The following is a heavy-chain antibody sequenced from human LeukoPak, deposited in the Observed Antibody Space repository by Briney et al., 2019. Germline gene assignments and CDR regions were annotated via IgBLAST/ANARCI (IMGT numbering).Heavy chain of an antibody. CDR2: INPSGGST. Sequence: GASVKVSCKASGYTFTSYYMHWVRQAPGQGLEWMGIINPSGGSTSYAQKFQGRVTMTRDTSTSTVYMELSSLRSEDTAVYYCAGDSSYGDYSHDAFDIWGQGTMVTVSS. D-gene: IGHD4-17*01. CDR3: AGDSSYGDYSHDAFDI. V-gene: IGHV1-46*01. CDR1: GYTFTSYY. J-gene: IGHJ3*02.